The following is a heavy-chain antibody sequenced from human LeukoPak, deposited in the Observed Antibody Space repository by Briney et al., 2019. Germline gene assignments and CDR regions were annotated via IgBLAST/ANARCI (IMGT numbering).Heavy chain of an antibody. V-gene: IGHV3-9*03. J-gene: IGHJ4*02. CDR1: GFTFDDYA. Sequence: GGSLRLSCAASGFTFDDYAMHWVRQAPGKGLEWVSGISWNSGSIGYADSVKGRFTISRDNAKNSLYLQMNSLRAEDMALYYCAKAGYSHGLSPHFDYWGQGTLVTVSS. CDR3: AKAGYSHGLSPHFDY. CDR2: ISWNSGSI. D-gene: IGHD5-18*01.